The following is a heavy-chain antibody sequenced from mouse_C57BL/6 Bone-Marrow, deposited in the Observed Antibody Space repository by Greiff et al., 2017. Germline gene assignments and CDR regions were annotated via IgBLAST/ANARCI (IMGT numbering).Heavy chain of an antibody. CDR3: ARSRGVGFAY. CDR1: GYTFTDYY. J-gene: IGHJ3*01. CDR2: INPNNGGT. Sequence: EVQLQQSGPELVKPGASVKISCKASGYTFTDYYMNWVKQSHGKSLEWIGDINPNNGGTSYNQKFKGKATLTVDKSSSTAYMELRSLTSEDSAVYYCARSRGVGFAYWGQGTLVTVSA. D-gene: IGHD1-1*01. V-gene: IGHV1-26*01.